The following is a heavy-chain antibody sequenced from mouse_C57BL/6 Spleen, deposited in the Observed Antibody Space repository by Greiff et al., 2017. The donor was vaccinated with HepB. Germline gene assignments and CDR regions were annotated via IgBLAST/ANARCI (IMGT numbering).Heavy chain of an antibody. CDR1: GYAFSSSW. CDR3: ARRRITTERYYFDY. V-gene: IGHV1-82*01. J-gene: IGHJ2*01. CDR2: IYPGDGDT. D-gene: IGHD1-1*01. Sequence: QVQLKESGPELVKPGASVKISCKASGYAFSSSWMNWVKQRPGKGLEWIGRIYPGDGDTNYNGKFKGKATLTADKSSSTAYMQLSSLTSEDSAVYFCARRRITTERYYFDYWGQGTTLTVSS.